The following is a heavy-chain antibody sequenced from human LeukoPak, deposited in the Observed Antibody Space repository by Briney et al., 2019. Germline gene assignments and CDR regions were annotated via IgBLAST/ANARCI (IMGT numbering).Heavy chain of an antibody. CDR1: GFTFSNYW. D-gene: IGHD3-10*01. Sequence: GSLRLSCAASGFTFSNYWMHWVRQAPGKGLVWVSRINSDGSSRNYADSVKGRFTISRDNAKNTLYLQMNSLRAEDTAVYYCAAAYYYGSGSFDYWGQGTLVTVSS. J-gene: IGHJ4*02. CDR3: AAAYYYGSGSFDY. CDR2: INSDGSSR. V-gene: IGHV3-74*01.